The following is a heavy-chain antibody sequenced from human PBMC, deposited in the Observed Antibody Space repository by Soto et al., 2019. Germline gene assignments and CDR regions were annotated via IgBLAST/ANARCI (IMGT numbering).Heavy chain of an antibody. D-gene: IGHD2-2*03. J-gene: IGHJ6*02. CDR3: ARLIGYCVSTSCHGYYGMDV. Sequence: QLQLQESGPGLVKPSETLSLTCTVSGGSVSSNSYSWGWIRQSPGKGLEWIGTIYSSENTYYNPSLVSRVTISVDTSMNEFSLRLSSVTAADTAVYYCARLIGYCVSTSCHGYYGMDVWGQGTTVTVSS. CDR2: IYSSENT. CDR1: GGSVSSNSYS. V-gene: IGHV4-39*01.